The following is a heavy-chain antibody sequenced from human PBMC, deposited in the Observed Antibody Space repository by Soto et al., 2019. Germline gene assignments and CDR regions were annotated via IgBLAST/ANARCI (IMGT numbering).Heavy chain of an antibody. D-gene: IGHD6-19*01. CDR3: ARAGYSSGWYWFDP. CDR1: GGTFSRYA. CDR2: IIPIFGTA. Sequence: SSVKVSRKASGGTFSRYAISWVRQDPGQGLEWMGGIIPIFGTANYAQKFQGRVTITADESTSTAYMELSSLRSEDTAVYYCARAGYSSGWYWFDPWGQGTLVTVSS. V-gene: IGHV1-69*13. J-gene: IGHJ5*02.